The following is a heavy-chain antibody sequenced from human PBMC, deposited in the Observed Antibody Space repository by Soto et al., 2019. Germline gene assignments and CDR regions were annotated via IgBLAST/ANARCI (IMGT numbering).Heavy chain of an antibody. J-gene: IGHJ4*02. CDR2: IYSGGST. Sequence: EVQLVESGGGLIQPGGSLRLSCAASGFTVSSNYMSWVRQAPGKGLEWVSVIYSGGSTYYADSVKGRFTISRDNSKNTVYLQMNSLRAEDTAVYYCARAASVWGSYRLHWGQGTLVTVSS. CDR1: GFTVSSNY. V-gene: IGHV3-53*01. CDR3: ARAASVWGSYRLH. D-gene: IGHD3-16*02.